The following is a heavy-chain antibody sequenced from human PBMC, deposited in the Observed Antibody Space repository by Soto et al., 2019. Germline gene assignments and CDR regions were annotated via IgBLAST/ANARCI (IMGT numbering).Heavy chain of an antibody. D-gene: IGHD2-15*01. CDR2: IWYDGSKK. J-gene: IGHJ4*02. CDR1: GLSFRSYG. V-gene: IGHV3-33*01. CDR3: AREHGYCSGGTCPSELDF. Sequence: PGGSLRLSCAAPGLSFRSYGMHWGRQSPGKGLEWVATIWYDGSKKYYGESVKGRFSVSRDNSKSALDLQMNSLRVEDTGVYYCAREHGYCSGGTCPSELDFWGQGALVTVSS.